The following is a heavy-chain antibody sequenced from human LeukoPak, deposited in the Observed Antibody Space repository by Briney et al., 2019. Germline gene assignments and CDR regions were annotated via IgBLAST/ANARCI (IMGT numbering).Heavy chain of an antibody. V-gene: IGHV4-39*07. D-gene: IGHD6-6*01. Sequence: SETLSLTCTVSGGSISSSSYYWGWIRQPPGKGLEGIGSIYYSGSTYYNPSLKSRVTISVDTSKNQFSLKLSSVTAADTAVYYCARSSYSSSSPDYYYYMDVWGKGTTVTVS. J-gene: IGHJ6*03. CDR1: GGSISSSSYY. CDR2: IYYSGST. CDR3: ARSSYSSSSPDYYYYMDV.